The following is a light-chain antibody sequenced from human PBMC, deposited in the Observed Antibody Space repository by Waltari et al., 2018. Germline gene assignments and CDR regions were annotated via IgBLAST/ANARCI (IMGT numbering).Light chain of an antibody. Sequence: QSALTQPASVSGSLGQSITISCPGTRSDIGGYNFVSWYQQHPGKAPKLMIYDVSNRPSGVSNRFSASKSGNTASLTISGLQTEDEADYYCSSYTNSNIFVLFGGGTKVTVL. V-gene: IGLV2-14*03. J-gene: IGLJ2*01. CDR2: DVS. CDR1: RSDIGGYNF. CDR3: SSYTNSNIFVL.